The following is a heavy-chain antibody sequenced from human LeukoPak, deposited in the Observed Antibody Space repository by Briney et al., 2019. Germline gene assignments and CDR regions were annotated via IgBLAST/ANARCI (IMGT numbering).Heavy chain of an antibody. Sequence: GGSLRLSCAASGFTFSSYAMHWVRQAPGKGLEWVAVISYDGSNKYYADSVKGRFTISRDNSKNTLYLQMNSLRAEDTAVYYCAKTYGGNRGPFDYWGQGTLVTVSS. CDR3: AKTYGGNRGPFDY. V-gene: IGHV3-30-3*02. J-gene: IGHJ4*02. CDR2: ISYDGSNK. CDR1: GFTFSSYA. D-gene: IGHD4-23*01.